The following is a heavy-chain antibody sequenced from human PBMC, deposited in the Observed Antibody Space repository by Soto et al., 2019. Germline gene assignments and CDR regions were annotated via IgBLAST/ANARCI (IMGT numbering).Heavy chain of an antibody. CDR3: ARHVPYYEILAGYENNWYFDL. V-gene: IGHV4-59*08. CDR1: GGSISSYY. Sequence: SETLSLTCTVFGGSISSYYWSWIRQPPGKGLEWIGYIYYSGSTNYNPSLKSRVTISVDTSKNQFYLKLSSVTAADTAVYYCARHVPYYEILAGYENNWYFDLWGRGTLVTVSS. CDR2: IYYSGST. J-gene: IGHJ2*01. D-gene: IGHD3-9*01.